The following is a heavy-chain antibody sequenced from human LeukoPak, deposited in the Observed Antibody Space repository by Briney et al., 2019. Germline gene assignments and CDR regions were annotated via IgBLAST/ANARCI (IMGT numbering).Heavy chain of an antibody. CDR2: IKEDGSEK. V-gene: IGHV3-7*01. D-gene: IGHD3-22*01. Sequence: GGSLRLSCAASGFTFSTYWVRWVRQAPGKGLEWVANIKEDGSEKYYGDSVKGRFTISRDNAKNSLYLQMNSLRAEDTAVYYCARDSSGYQWGQGTLVTVSS. J-gene: IGHJ4*02. CDR3: ARDSSGYQ. CDR1: GFTFSTYW.